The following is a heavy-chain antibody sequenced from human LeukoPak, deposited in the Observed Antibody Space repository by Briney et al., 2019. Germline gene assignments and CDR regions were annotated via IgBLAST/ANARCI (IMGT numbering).Heavy chain of an antibody. CDR3: AKHLWRDLLWFGEGYYFGY. V-gene: IGHV3-23*01. CDR1: GFTFSDYA. D-gene: IGHD3-10*01. J-gene: IGHJ4*02. Sequence: GRSLRLSCAASGFTFSDYAMSWVRQAPGQGLECVSVISGSGDTTYYPDSVKGRFAISRDNSKNTLYLQMNSLRAEDTVVYYCAKHLWRDLLWFGEGYYFGYWGQGTLVTVSS. CDR2: ISGSGDTT.